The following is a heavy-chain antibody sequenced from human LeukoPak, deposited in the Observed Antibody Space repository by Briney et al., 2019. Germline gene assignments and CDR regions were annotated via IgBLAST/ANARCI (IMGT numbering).Heavy chain of an antibody. CDR1: GFSVSKHY. CDR2: MYSDGTT. CDR3: ARDRPYGGVGDFDY. Sequence: GGSLRLSCAASGFSVSKHYMSWVRQAPGKGLEWVSAMYSDGTTYYAGSVRGRFTISRDSFENTLYLQMNSLTAEDTAVYYCARDRPYGGVGDFDYWGQGTLVIVSS. J-gene: IGHJ4*02. V-gene: IGHV3-66*01. D-gene: IGHD3-16*01.